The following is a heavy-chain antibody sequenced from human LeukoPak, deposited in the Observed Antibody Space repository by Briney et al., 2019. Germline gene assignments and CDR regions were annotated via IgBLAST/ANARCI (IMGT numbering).Heavy chain of an antibody. CDR3: ARDSSSGWYVDDAFDI. CDR2: INTNTGNP. J-gene: IGHJ3*02. Sequence: ASVKVSCKASGYTFIGYYMRWVRQAPGQGLEWMGWINTNTGNPTYAQGFTGRFVFSLDTSVSTAYLQISSLKAEDTAVYYCARDSSSGWYVDDAFDIWGQGTMVTVSS. V-gene: IGHV7-4-1*02. D-gene: IGHD6-19*01. CDR1: GYTFIGYY.